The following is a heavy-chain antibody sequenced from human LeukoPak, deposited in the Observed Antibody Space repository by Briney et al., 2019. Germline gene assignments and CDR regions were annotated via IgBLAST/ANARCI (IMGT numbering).Heavy chain of an antibody. V-gene: IGHV3-30*01. J-gene: IGHJ4*02. CDR2: ISSDGSIT. D-gene: IGHD3-10*01. CDR3: ARDPIGGRPDYLDL. CDR1: GFSLGTYA. Sequence: PGGSLRLSCTASGFSLGTYAMHWVRQAPGKGFEWVAVISSDGSITIYPDSMRGRLTISRDNSKNTLYLEMKSLRGVDTALYFCARDPIGGRPDYLDLWGQGTPVTVSS.